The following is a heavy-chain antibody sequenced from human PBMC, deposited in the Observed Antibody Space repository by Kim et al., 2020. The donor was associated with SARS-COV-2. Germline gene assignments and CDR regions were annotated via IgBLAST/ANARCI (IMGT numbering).Heavy chain of an antibody. J-gene: IGHJ3*02. D-gene: IGHD4-17*01. V-gene: IGHV3-9*01. Sequence: RFTISRDNAKNSLYLQMNSLRAEDTALYYCAKKQTKYGLEDYGGNDAFDIWGQGTMVTVSS. CDR3: AKKQTKYGLEDYGGNDAFDI.